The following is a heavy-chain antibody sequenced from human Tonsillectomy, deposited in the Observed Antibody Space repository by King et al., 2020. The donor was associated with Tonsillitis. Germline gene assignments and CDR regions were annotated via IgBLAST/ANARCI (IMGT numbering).Heavy chain of an antibody. CDR1: GFSISDNY. D-gene: IGHD2-15*01. V-gene: IGHV3-66*01. CDR3: AGVYCSAGSCSFDS. J-gene: IGHJ5*01. Sequence: VQLVESGGGVVRPGGSLRLSCAISGFSISDNYMAWVRQFPGKGLDWVSLIYKGGTADYADSVKGRFIVSKDNSKNKVFLQMNSLRVDDTALYFCAGVYCSAGSCSFDSGGQGTLVTVSS. CDR2: IYKGGTA.